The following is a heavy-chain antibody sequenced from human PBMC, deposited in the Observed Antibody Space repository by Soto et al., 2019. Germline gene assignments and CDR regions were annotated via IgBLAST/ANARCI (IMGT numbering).Heavy chain of an antibody. Sequence: PSETLSLTCTVSGGSISSYYWSWIRQPPGKGLEWIGYIYYSGSTNYNPSLKSRVTISVDTSKNQFSLKLSSVTAADTVVYYCARHYESWTGYYTPSYFDYGGKEPRVTVSS. CDR1: GGSISSYY. J-gene: IGHJ4*02. CDR3: ARHYESWTGYYTPSYFDY. CDR2: IYYSGST. V-gene: IGHV4-59*08. D-gene: IGHD3-9*01.